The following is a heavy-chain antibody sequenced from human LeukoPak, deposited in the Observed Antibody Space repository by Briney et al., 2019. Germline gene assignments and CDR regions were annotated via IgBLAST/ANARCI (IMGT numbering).Heavy chain of an antibody. V-gene: IGHV3-66*01. CDR2: IYSGGST. Sequence: GGSLRLSCAASGFTVSSNYMSWVRQAPGKGLEWVSVIYSGGSTYYADSVKGRFTISRDNSKNTLYPQMNSLRAEDTAVYYCARGPWGGHDAFDIWGQGTMVTVSS. J-gene: IGHJ3*02. D-gene: IGHD3-16*01. CDR1: GFTVSSNY. CDR3: ARGPWGGHDAFDI.